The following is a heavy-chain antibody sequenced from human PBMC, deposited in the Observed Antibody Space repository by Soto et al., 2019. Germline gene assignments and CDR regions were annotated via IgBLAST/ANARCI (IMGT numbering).Heavy chain of an antibody. V-gene: IGHV1-8*01. CDR1: GYTFTSYY. J-gene: IGHJ4*02. CDR2: MNPNSGNT. CDR3: ARGRYGLRVSDY. D-gene: IGHD5-18*01. Sequence: ASVKVSCKASGYTFTSYYINWVRQATGQGLEWMGWMNPNSGNTGYAQKFQGRVTMTRNTSISTAYMELSSLRSEDTAVYYCARGRYGLRVSDYWGQGTLVTVSS.